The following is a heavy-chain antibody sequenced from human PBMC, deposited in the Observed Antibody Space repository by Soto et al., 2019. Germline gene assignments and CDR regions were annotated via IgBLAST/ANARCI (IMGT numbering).Heavy chain of an antibody. CDR2: INYNGGA. CDR1: GGSFSDYY. Sequence: SETLSLTCAVYGGSFSDYYWSWIRLIPGKGLEWIGEINYNGGANYNPSLKSRVTMSVDTSKNQFSVKMRFVTAADTALYYCASTNGSPITMIVVAAYGMDVWGQGTTVTVSS. V-gene: IGHV4-34*01. CDR3: ASTNGSPITMIVVAAYGMDV. J-gene: IGHJ6*02. D-gene: IGHD3-22*01.